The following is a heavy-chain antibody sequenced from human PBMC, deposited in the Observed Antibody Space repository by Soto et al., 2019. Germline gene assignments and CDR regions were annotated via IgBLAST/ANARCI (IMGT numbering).Heavy chain of an antibody. D-gene: IGHD2-2*01. CDR1: GYTFTGYY. V-gene: IGHV1-2*02. CDR2: INPNTGGT. J-gene: IGHJ5*02. CDR3: ARDLYCSSTSCYYWFDP. Sequence: ASVKVSCKASGYTFTGYYIHWVRQAPGQGLEWMGWINPNTGGTDSQQKFQGRVTMTRDSSITTAYMELSSLRSEDTAVYYCARDLYCSSTSCYYWFDPWGQGTLVTVS.